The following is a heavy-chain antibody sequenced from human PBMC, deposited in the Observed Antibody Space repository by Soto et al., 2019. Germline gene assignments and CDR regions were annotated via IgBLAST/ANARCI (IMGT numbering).Heavy chain of an antibody. CDR2: INPSGTTT. Sequence: QVQLVQSGAEVKKPGASVKDSCKASGYTFTCFYMHWVRQAPGQGLEWMGIINPSGTTTDYAQKFQGRVTMTRDTSTSTYYMELSSLSSDDTAVYYCAKPQIARHYYYGMEVWGQGTAVTVSS. J-gene: IGHJ6*02. CDR3: AKPQIARHYYYGMEV. V-gene: IGHV1-46*01. CDR1: GYTFTCFY.